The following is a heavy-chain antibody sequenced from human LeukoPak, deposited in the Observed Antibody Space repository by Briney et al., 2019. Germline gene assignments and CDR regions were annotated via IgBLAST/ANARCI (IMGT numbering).Heavy chain of an antibody. CDR3: ARDHEQQLDWFDP. Sequence: PGGSLRLSCAASGFTFSSYSMNWVRQAPGKGLEWVSSISSSSYIYYADSVKGRFTISRDNAKNSLYLQMNSLRAEDTAVYYCARDHEQQLDWFDPWGQGTLVTVSS. CDR1: GFTFSSYS. J-gene: IGHJ5*02. CDR2: ISSSSYI. V-gene: IGHV3-21*01. D-gene: IGHD6-13*01.